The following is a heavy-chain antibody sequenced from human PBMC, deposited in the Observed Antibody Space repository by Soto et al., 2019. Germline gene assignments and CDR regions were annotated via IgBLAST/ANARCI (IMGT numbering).Heavy chain of an antibody. Sequence: SDTLYLTCTVSGASISNGDYFWSCIRQPPVRSLEWIGYIDSSGSTYYNPSLKGPLTMSLDMSHNQFSLRLPSVTAAVTAVYYCASRYLYWGQGLLVTV. J-gene: IGHJ1*01. CDR1: GASISNGDYF. CDR3: ASRYLY. V-gene: IGHV4-30-4*02. CDR2: IDSSGST. D-gene: IGHD3-16*02.